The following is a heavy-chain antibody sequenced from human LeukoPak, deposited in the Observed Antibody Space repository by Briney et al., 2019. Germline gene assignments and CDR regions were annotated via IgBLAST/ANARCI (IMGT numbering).Heavy chain of an antibody. V-gene: IGHV3-9*01. J-gene: IGHJ4*02. CDR1: GFRFDNIA. CDR3: AKRHSTDGPYFGY. CDR2: INWNSVDI. D-gene: IGHD4-17*01. Sequence: PGGSLRLSCATSGFRFDNIAMHWVRQVPGKGLEWVSGINWNSVDIGYADSVEGRFTIPKDNAKSSLFLQMNSLRAEDTALYYCAKRHSTDGPYFGYWGQGTLVTVSS.